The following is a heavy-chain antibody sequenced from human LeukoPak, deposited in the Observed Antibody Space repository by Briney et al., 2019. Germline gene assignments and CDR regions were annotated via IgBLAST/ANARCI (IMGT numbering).Heavy chain of an antibody. J-gene: IGHJ4*02. CDR1: GFTFSNAW. D-gene: IGHD3-22*01. CDR2: IKSKTDGGTT. Sequence: PGGSLRLSCAASGFTFSNAWMNWVRQAPGKGLEWVGRIKSKTDGGTTDYAAPVKGRFTISRDDSKNTLYLQMNSLKTEDTAVYYCTTPYYYDSGGYYYVLAYWGKETLVTVSS. CDR3: TTPYYYDSGGYYYVLAY. V-gene: IGHV3-15*07.